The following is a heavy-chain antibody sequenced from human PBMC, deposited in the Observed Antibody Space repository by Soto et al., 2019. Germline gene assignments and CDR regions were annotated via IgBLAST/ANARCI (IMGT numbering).Heavy chain of an antibody. D-gene: IGHD3-22*01. CDR1: DGSISNFG. CDR2: ISSSGNT. Sequence: ETLSLTCTVSDGSISNFGWSWIRQPPGKGLEWIGYISSSGNTNYNPSLKSRVSISVDTSKNQFSLNLTSVTAADTGVYYCARAPMVLTRSYFDSWGQGTPVTVSS. V-gene: IGHV4-59*01. J-gene: IGHJ4*02. CDR3: ARAPMVLTRSYFDS.